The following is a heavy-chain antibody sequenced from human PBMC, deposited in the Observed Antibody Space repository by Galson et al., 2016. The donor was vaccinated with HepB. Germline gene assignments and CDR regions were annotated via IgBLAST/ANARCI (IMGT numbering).Heavy chain of an antibody. CDR2: ISIFGDNT. CDR3: AKDLDSSGWCEGVY. J-gene: IGHJ4*02. D-gene: IGHD6-19*01. V-gene: IGHV3-23*01. CDR1: GFTSSSYA. Sequence: SLRLSCAASGFTSSSYAMNWVRQAPGKGLEWVATISIFGDNTHYADSVKGRFTVSRDNSKSTFYLHMHSLRVEDTAIYHCAKDLDSSGWCEGVYWGQGTLVTVFS.